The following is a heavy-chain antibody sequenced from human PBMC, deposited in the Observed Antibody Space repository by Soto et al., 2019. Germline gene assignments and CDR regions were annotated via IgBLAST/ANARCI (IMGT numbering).Heavy chain of an antibody. CDR2: IYYSGST. J-gene: IGHJ5*02. Sequence: QLQLQESGPGLVKPSETLSLTCTVSGGSISSSSYYWGWIRQPPGKGLEWIGSIYYSGSTYYNPSLKSRVTISVDTSKNQFSLKLSSVTAADTAVYYCASAGYSSGWDPDARFDPWGQGTLVTVSS. D-gene: IGHD6-19*01. CDR1: GGSISSSSYY. CDR3: ASAGYSSGWDPDARFDP. V-gene: IGHV4-39*01.